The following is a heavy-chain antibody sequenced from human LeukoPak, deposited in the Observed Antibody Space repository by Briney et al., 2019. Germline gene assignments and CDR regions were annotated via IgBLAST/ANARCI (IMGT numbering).Heavy chain of an antibody. CDR1: GYTFTSYY. Sequence: ASVKVSCKASGYTFTSYYMHWVRQAPGQGLEWMGWINPNSGGTNYAQKFQGRVTMTRDTSISTAYMELSRLRSDDTAVYYCARDFAKAAARYYYYYYMDVWGKGTTVTVSS. J-gene: IGHJ6*03. V-gene: IGHV1-2*02. CDR3: ARDFAKAAARYYYYYYMDV. D-gene: IGHD6-13*01. CDR2: INPNSGGT.